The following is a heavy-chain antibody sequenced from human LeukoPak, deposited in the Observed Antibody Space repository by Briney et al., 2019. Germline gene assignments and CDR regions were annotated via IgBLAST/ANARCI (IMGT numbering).Heavy chain of an antibody. CDR1: GGTFSSYA. V-gene: IGHV1-69*04. J-gene: IGHJ5*02. Sequence: ASLKVSCKASGGTFSSYAISWVRQAPGQGLEWMGRIIPILGIANYAQKFQGRVTITADKSTSTAYMELSSLSSEDTAVYYCAREDLGYGSGSYYSGNWSDPWGQGTLVTVSS. CDR2: IIPILGIA. CDR3: AREDLGYGSGSYYSGNWSDP. D-gene: IGHD3-10*01.